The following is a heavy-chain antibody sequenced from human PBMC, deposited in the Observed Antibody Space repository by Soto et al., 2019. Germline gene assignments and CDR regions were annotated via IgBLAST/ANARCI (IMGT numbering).Heavy chain of an antibody. V-gene: IGHV1-69*08. Sequence: QVQLVQSGAEVKKPGSSVKVSCKASGGAFSSYTISWVRQAPGQGLEWMGRTIPILGIANYAQKLQGRVTITADKSTNTAYMELRSLRSEDTAVYYCARDRYCVTTSCYSFHWFDPWGQGTLVTVSS. D-gene: IGHD2-2*01. J-gene: IGHJ5*02. CDR2: TIPILGIA. CDR1: GGAFSSYT. CDR3: ARDRYCVTTSCYSFHWFDP.